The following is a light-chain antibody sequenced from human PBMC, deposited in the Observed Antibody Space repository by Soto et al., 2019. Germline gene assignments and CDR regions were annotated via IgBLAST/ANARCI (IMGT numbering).Light chain of an antibody. CDR3: QQYYSTPWT. Sequence: DIVMTQSPDSLAVSLGERATINCRSSQSVLCSSNNKNYLAWYQQKPGQPPKLLIYWASTRESGVPDRFSGSGSGTDFTLTINSLQAEDVAVYYCQQYYSTPWTFGQGTKVDIK. J-gene: IGKJ1*01. V-gene: IGKV4-1*01. CDR2: WAS. CDR1: QSVLCSSNNKNY.